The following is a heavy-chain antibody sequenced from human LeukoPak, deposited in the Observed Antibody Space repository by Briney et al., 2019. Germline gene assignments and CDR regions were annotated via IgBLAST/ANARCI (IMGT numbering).Heavy chain of an antibody. CDR1: GFTFSDYY. V-gene: IGHV3-11*01. Sequence: GGSLRLSCAASGFTFSDYYMSWVRQAPRKGLEWVSYISSSGSTRYYADSVKGRFTISRDNARKSIYLQMNSLRAEDTAVYYCARAAGWLDPWGQGSLVIVSS. CDR3: ARAAGWLDP. D-gene: IGHD6-13*01. J-gene: IGHJ5*02. CDR2: ISSSGSTR.